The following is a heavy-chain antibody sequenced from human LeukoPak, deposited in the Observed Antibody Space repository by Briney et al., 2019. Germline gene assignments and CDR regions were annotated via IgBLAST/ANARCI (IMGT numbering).Heavy chain of an antibody. D-gene: IGHD3-22*01. CDR1: GFTFSSYS. V-gene: IGHV3-21*01. Sequence: GGSLRLSRAASGFTFSSYSMNWVRQAPGKGLEWVSSISSSSSYIYYADSVKGRFTISRDNAKNSLYLQMNSLRAEDTAVYYCARDDDSSGYYQDYWGQGTLVTVSS. CDR3: ARDDDSSGYYQDY. CDR2: ISSSSSYI. J-gene: IGHJ4*02.